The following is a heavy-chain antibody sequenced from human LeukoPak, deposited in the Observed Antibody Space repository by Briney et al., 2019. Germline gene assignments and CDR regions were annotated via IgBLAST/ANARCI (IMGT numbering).Heavy chain of an antibody. V-gene: IGHV1-8*01. D-gene: IGHD2-15*01. J-gene: IGHJ5*02. CDR1: GYTFTSYD. CDR2: MNPNSGNT. CDR3: ARGREIVVVVAATHWFDP. Sequence: ASVKVSCKASGYTFTSYDINWVRQATGQGLEWMGWMNPNSGNTGYAQKFQGRVTMTRNTSISTAYLELSSLRSDDTAVCYCARGREIVVVVAATHWFDPWGQGTLVTVSS.